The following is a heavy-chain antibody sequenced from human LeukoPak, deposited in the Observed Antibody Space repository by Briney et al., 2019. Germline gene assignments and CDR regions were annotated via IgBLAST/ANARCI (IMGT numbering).Heavy chain of an antibody. CDR1: GFTFSSYA. V-gene: IGHV3-23*01. CDR2: ISGSGGST. J-gene: IGHJ5*02. CDR3: AKALGYCSSTSCYNWFDP. D-gene: IGHD2-2*01. Sequence: QPGGSLRLSCAASGFTFSSYAMSWVRQAPGKGLEWVSAISGSGGSTYYADSVKGRFTFSRDNSKNTLYLQMNSLRAEDTAVYYCAKALGYCSSTSCYNWFDPWGQGTLVTVSS.